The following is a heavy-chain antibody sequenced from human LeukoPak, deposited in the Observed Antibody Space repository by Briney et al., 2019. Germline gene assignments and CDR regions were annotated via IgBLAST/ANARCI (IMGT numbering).Heavy chain of an antibody. V-gene: IGHV1-2*06. D-gene: IGHD2-15*01. J-gene: IGHJ6*02. CDR1: GYTFTGYY. CDR3: ARVLGDIVVVVAATDYYYYGMDV. CDR2: INPNSGGT. Sequence: ASVKVSCKASGYTFTGYYMHWVRQAPGQGLEWMGRINPNSGGTNYAQKFQGRVTMTRDTSISTAYMELSRLRSDDTAVYYCARVLGDIVVVVAATDYYYYGMDVWGQGTTVTASS.